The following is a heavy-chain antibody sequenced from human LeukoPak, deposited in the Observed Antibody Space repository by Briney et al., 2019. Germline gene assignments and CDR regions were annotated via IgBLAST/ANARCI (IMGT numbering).Heavy chain of an antibody. J-gene: IGHJ4*02. CDR3: ARALGYCTNGLCYGGSLRQTFDY. V-gene: IGHV3-74*01. Sequence: GGSLRLSCAASGFTFSSYSMNWVRQAPGKGLEWVSRINSDGISTTYADSVKGRFTISRDDAKNSVYLRMNSLRAEDTAVYYCARALGYCTNGLCYGGSLRQTFDYWGKGTRVTVSS. CDR2: INSDGIST. D-gene: IGHD2-8*01. CDR1: GFTFSSYS.